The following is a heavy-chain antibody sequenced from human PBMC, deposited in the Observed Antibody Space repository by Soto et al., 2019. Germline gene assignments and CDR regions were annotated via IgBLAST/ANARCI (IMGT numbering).Heavy chain of an antibody. CDR2: IYYTGST. V-gene: IGHV4-31*03. CDR1: GGSISSGGYY. D-gene: IGHD6-19*01. J-gene: IGHJ6*02. CDR3: ASSPVTGIYYAMDV. Sequence: PSETLSLTCTVSGGSISSGGYYWSWIRQHPGKGLERIGNIYYTGSTHYDPSLKSRITISLDTSKNQISLKLSSVTAADTAVYYCASSPVTGIYYAMDVWGQGTTVTVSS.